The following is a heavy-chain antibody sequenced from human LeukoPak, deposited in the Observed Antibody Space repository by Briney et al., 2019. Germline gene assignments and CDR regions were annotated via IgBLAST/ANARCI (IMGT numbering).Heavy chain of an antibody. Sequence: PGGSLRLSCAASGFTFSSYSMNWVRQAPGKGLEWVSYISSSSSTIYYADSVKGRFTISRDNAKNSLYLQMNSLRAEDTAVYYCARELYSGSYYPYYFDYWDQGTLVTVSS. J-gene: IGHJ4*02. CDR1: GFTFSSYS. V-gene: IGHV3-48*01. CDR3: ARELYSGSYYPYYFDY. D-gene: IGHD1-26*01. CDR2: ISSSSSTI.